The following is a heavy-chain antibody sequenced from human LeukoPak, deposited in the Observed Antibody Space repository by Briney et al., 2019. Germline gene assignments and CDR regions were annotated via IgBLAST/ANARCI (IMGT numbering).Heavy chain of an antibody. CDR2: LYSDGNT. D-gene: IGHD2-15*01. CDR3: ARDPSQSRYCSAGSCYYY. CDR1: GFTVSANY. Sequence: GGSLRLSCAASGFTVSANYMSWVRQAPGMGLEWVSVLYSDGNTYYADSVKGRFTVSRDNSKNTLYLQMTSLRAEDSAVYYCARDPSQSRYCSAGSCYYYWGQGTLVTVSS. V-gene: IGHV3-53*01. J-gene: IGHJ4*02.